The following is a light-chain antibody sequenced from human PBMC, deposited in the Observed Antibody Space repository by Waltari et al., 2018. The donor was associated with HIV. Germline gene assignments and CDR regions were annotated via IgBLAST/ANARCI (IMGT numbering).Light chain of an antibody. CDR1: SSDAGDYKY. Sequence: QSALTQPRSVSGSPGQSVTISCTGTSSDAGDYKYVSWYQNHPGKAPKLIIYDVTGRPSGVPDRFSGSKSGKTASLTVSGLRAEDEADYYCSSYAGSSTFVIFGGGTKLTVL. V-gene: IGLV2-11*01. CDR2: DVT. CDR3: SSYAGSSTFVI. J-gene: IGLJ2*01.